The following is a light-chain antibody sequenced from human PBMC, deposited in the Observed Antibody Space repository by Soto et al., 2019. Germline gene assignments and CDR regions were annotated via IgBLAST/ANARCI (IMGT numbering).Light chain of an antibody. CDR3: AAWDDSLNGHVV. Sequence: QSVLTQPPSASGTPGQRVAISCSGGSSNIGSNTVNWYQHLQGTAPKLLIYGNNHRPSGVPDRFSGSKSGTSASLAIGGLQSDDEAHYYCAAWDDSLNGHVVFGGGTKLTVL. CDR1: SSNIGSNT. CDR2: GNN. V-gene: IGLV1-44*01. J-gene: IGLJ2*01.